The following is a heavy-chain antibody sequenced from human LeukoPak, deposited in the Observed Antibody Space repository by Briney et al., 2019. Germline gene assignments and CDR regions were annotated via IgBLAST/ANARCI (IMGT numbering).Heavy chain of an antibody. CDR3: AKDGVNWRSYFDC. Sequence: GGSLRLSCAASGFTFSYYAMNWVRQAPGKGLEWVSGIFGSGGSTYYADSVKGRFTISRDDSKNTLYLQMNSLRAEDTAKYYCAKDGVNWRSYFDCWGQGTLVTVSS. J-gene: IGHJ4*02. V-gene: IGHV3-23*01. CDR2: IFGSGGST. CDR1: GFTFSYYA. D-gene: IGHD1-1*01.